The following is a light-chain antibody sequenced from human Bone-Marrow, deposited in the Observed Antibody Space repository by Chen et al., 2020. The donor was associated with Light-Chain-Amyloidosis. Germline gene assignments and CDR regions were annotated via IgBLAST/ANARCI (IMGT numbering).Light chain of an antibody. CDR2: LGS. J-gene: IGKJ2*01. Sequence: DIVMTQSPLSLPVTPGEPASISCRSSQSLLHSNGYNYLDWYLQKPGQSPQLLIYLGSNRASGVPDRFSGSGSGTDVTLRISRVEAEDVGVYYCMQALHTPYTFGQGTKLEIK. V-gene: IGKV2-28*01. CDR3: MQALHTPYT. CDR1: QSLLHSNGYNY.